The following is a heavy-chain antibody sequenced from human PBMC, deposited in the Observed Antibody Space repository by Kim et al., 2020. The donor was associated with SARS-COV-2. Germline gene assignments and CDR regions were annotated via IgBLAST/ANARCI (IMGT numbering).Heavy chain of an antibody. CDR1: GFTFSSYG. J-gene: IGHJ4*02. D-gene: IGHD3-22*01. Sequence: GGSLRLSCAASGFTFSSYGMHWVRQAPGKGLEWVAVIWYDGSNKYYADSVKGRFTISRDNSKNTLYLQMNSLRAEDTAVYYCAKDDDSSGYSVLDYWGQGTLVTV. V-gene: IGHV3-33*06. CDR2: IWYDGSNK. CDR3: AKDDDSSGYSVLDY.